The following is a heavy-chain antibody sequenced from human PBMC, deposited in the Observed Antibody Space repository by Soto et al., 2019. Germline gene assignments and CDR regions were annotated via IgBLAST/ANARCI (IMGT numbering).Heavy chain of an antibody. CDR3: AKDRDPDGIWTFDS. V-gene: IGHV3-23*01. D-gene: IGHD3-9*01. J-gene: IGHJ5*01. CDR2: IIGGDGDK. CDR1: GFTFRTFT. Sequence: PGGSLRLSCAASGFTFRTFTMNWVRQAPGKGLEWVSGIIGGDGDKFYSDSVKGRFTTSRDNSKDMLFLQMSSLRVDDTAVYYCAKDRDPDGIWTFDSWGQGTLVTVSS.